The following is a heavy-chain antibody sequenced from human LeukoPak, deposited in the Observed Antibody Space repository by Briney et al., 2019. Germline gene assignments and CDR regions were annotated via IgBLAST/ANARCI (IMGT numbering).Heavy chain of an antibody. Sequence: GGSLRLSCAASGFTFSSFSMNWVRQAPGKGLEWVSSISSRSSYIYYADSVKGRFTISRDNAKNLVFLQMNGLRAEDTAVYYCARGRSITLLRGVAMSDGFDIWGQGAMVAVSS. CDR2: ISSRSSYI. J-gene: IGHJ3*02. CDR1: GFTFSSFS. V-gene: IGHV3-21*01. D-gene: IGHD3-10*01. CDR3: ARGRSITLLRGVAMSDGFDI.